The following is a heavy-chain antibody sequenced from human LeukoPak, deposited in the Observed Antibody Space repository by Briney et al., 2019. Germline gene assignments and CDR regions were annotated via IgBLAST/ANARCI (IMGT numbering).Heavy chain of an antibody. CDR3: AWRRSIAAADY. Sequence: SETLSLTCTVSGGSISSSSYYWGWIRQPPGKGLEWIGSIYYSGSTYYNPSLKSRVTISVDTSKNQFSLKLSSVTAADTAVYYCAWRRSIAAADYWGQGTLVTVSS. J-gene: IGHJ4*02. CDR1: GGSISSSSYY. D-gene: IGHD6-13*01. CDR2: IYYSGST. V-gene: IGHV4-39*01.